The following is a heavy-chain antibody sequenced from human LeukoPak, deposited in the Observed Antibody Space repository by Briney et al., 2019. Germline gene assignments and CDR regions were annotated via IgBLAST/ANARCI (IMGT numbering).Heavy chain of an antibody. CDR3: ARGEDFERYYLAY. J-gene: IGHJ4*02. V-gene: IGHV4-61*01. Sequence: PSETLSLTCTVSGGSISSGSYYWSWIRQPPGKGLEWIGYIYFGGSTNYKPSLKSRVTISVDTSKNQFSLKLTSVTAADTAVYFCARGEDFERYYLAYWGQGTLVTVSS. CDR1: GGSISSGSYY. CDR2: IYFGGST. D-gene: IGHD3-9*01.